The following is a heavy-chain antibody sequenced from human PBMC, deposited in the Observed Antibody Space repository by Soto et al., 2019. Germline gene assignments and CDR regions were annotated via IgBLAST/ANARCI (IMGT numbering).Heavy chain of an antibody. D-gene: IGHD2-21*01. CDR1: GGSFSDYY. V-gene: IGHV4-59*01. Sequence: SETLSLTCAVYGGSFSDYYWTWIRQPPGKGLEYIGYIYYSGTTNYNPSLKSRVTISVDTSKNQFSLKLSSVTAADTAVYYCAGEDGYKFDYWGQGTLVTVSS. CDR3: AGEDGYKFDY. CDR2: IYYSGTT. J-gene: IGHJ4*02.